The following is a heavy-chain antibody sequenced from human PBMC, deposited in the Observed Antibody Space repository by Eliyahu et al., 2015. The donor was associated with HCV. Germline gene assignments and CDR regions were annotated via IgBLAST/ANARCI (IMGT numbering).Heavy chain of an antibody. CDR3: ARNLLRENYYDSRSVWFDP. Sequence: QLQLQESGPGLVKPSETLSLTCTVSGGSISSSSYYWGWIRQPPGKGLEWIGSIYYSGSTYYNPSLKSRVTISVDTSKNQFSLKLSSVTAADTAVYYCARNLLRENYYDSRSVWFDPWGQGTLVTVSS. D-gene: IGHD3-22*01. CDR1: GGSISSSSYY. J-gene: IGHJ5*02. CDR2: IYYSGST. V-gene: IGHV4-39*01.